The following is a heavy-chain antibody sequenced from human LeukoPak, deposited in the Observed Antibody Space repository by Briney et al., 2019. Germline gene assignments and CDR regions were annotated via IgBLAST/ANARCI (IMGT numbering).Heavy chain of an antibody. CDR3: AKTYSIAVAGFDY. CDR2: IYTSGST. J-gene: IGHJ4*02. CDR1: GGSISSGSYY. Sequence: SQTLSLTCTVSGGSISSGSYYWSWIRQPAGKGLEWIGRIYTSGSTNYNPSLKSRVTISVDTSKNQFSLKLSSVTAADTAVYYCAKTYSIAVAGFDYWGQGTLVTVSS. V-gene: IGHV4-61*02. D-gene: IGHD6-19*01.